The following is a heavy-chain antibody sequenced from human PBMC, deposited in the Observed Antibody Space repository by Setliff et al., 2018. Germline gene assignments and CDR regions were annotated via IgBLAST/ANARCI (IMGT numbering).Heavy chain of an antibody. Sequence: GESLRLSCAASGFNLRTSSMNWVRQAPGKGLEWIAFMSAMGITFYYADSVKGRFTISRDRVKNSLYLQLSRLRVDDTAIYYCARDKLPYGVLIGNYMDLWGKGTTVTVSS. D-gene: IGHD2-8*01. J-gene: IGHJ6*03. CDR1: GFNLRTSS. CDR2: MSAMGITF. V-gene: IGHV3-48*01. CDR3: ARDKLPYGVLIGNYMDL.